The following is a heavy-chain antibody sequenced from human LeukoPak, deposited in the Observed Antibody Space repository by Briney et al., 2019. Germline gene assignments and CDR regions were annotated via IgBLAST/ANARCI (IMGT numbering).Heavy chain of an antibody. V-gene: IGHV4-61*02. J-gene: IGHJ4*02. CDR1: GGSISSGSYY. D-gene: IGHD3-22*01. Sequence: SQTLSLTCTVSGGSISSGSYYWSWIRQPAGKGLEWIGRIYTSGSTNYNPSLKSRVTISVDTSKNQFSLKLNSVTAADTAVYYCASGHYYDSSGYYGLGYWGQGTLVTVSS. CDR2: IYTSGST. CDR3: ASGHYYDSSGYYGLGY.